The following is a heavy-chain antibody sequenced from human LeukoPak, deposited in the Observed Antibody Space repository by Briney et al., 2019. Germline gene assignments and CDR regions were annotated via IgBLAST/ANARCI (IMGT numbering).Heavy chain of an antibody. CDR2: ISSSASTI. CDR1: GFTFSGYE. D-gene: IGHD3-22*01. V-gene: IGHV3-48*03. J-gene: IGHJ4*02. Sequence: GGSLRLSCAASGFTFSGYEMNWVRQAPGKGLEWVSYISSSASTIYYADSVKGRFTISRDNAKNSLYLQMNSLRADDTAVYYCARDLWRRYYDSSGYSNYWGQGTLVTVSS. CDR3: ARDLWRRYYDSSGYSNY.